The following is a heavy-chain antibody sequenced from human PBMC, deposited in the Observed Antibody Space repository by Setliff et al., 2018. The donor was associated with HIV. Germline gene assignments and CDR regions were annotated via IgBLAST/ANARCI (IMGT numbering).Heavy chain of an antibody. J-gene: IGHJ6*02. CDR3: ARNFWNGPPDYYYYGLDV. CDR2: IFDSGTT. Sequence: SETLSLTCTVSGGSISSYYWSWIRQPPGKGLEWIGYIFDSGTTKYNPSVTSRVTISVDTSKNQFSLKLSSVTAADTAVYYCARNFWNGPPDYYYYGLDVWGQGTTVTVSS. V-gene: IGHV4-59*12. CDR1: GGSISSYY. D-gene: IGHD3-3*01.